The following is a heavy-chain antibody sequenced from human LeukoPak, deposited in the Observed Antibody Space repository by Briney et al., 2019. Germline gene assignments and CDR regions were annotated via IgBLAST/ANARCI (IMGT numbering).Heavy chain of an antibody. V-gene: IGHV4-59*08. CDR2: VYYSGST. D-gene: IGHD6-6*01. Sequence: SETLSLTCTVSGGSIRSYYWCWMRQPPGEGLEWIGYVYYSGSTKYNPSLKSRVSISVDTSKNQFSLKLSSVTAADTAVYYCARWQYTISSGWFDPWGQGTLVTVS. CDR3: ARWQYTISSGWFDP. CDR1: GGSIRSYY. J-gene: IGHJ5*02.